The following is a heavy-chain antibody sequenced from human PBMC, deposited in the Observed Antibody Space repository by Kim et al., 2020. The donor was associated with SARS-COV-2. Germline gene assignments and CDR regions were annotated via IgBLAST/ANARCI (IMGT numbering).Heavy chain of an antibody. Sequence: SETLSLTCTVSGGSISSGGYYWSWIRQHPGKGLEWIGYYYYSGTTYYNPSLKSRVIISVDTTKNQFSRKLSSVTAVDTAVYYCARVEGSTIFGVVIVGAFDIWGQGTMVTVSS. J-gene: IGHJ3*02. CDR3: ARVEGSTIFGVVIVGAFDI. V-gene: IGHV4-31*03. CDR2: YYYSGTT. CDR1: GGSISSGGYY. D-gene: IGHD3-3*01.